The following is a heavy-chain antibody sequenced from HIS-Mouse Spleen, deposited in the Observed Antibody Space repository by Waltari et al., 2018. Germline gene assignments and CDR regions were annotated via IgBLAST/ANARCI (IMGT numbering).Heavy chain of an antibody. CDR2: IYPGDSDT. CDR3: ARRDYDFWSGYYRYWFDP. V-gene: IGHV5-51*03. Sequence: EVQLVQSGAEVKKPGESLKISCKGSGYSFTSYWIGLVPQMPGKGLQWMGIIYPGDSDTRYSPSFQGQVTISADKSISTAYLQWSSLKASDTAMYYCARRDYDFWSGYYRYWFDPWGQGTLVTVSS. CDR1: GYSFTSYW. D-gene: IGHD3-3*01. J-gene: IGHJ5*02.